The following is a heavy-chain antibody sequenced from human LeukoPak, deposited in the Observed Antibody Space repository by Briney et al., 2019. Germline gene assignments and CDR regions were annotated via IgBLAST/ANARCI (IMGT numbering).Heavy chain of an antibody. CDR3: ARLPKIAARPGSDY. V-gene: IGHV4-39*01. CDR1: GGSISSSSYY. Sequence: SETLSLTCTVSGGSISSSSYYWGWIRQPPGKGLEWIGSIYYSGSTYYNPSLKSRVTISVDTSKNQFSLNLSSVTASDTAVYYCARLPKIAARPGSDYWGQGTLVTVSS. J-gene: IGHJ4*02. D-gene: IGHD6-6*01. CDR2: IYYSGST.